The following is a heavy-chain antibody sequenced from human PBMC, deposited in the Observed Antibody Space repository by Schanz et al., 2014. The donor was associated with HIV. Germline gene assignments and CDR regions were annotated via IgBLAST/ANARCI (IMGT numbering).Heavy chain of an antibody. Sequence: VQLVESGGGLVKPGGSLRLSCAASGFAFSNYAMSWVRQAPGKGLEWVSSITESGGRTYYADSVNGRFTISRDNSKNTLYLQMTTLRTEDTAVYYCAKPEYDSRGNSQSHFDYWGQGTLVTVSS. D-gene: IGHD3-22*01. J-gene: IGHJ4*02. V-gene: IGHV3-23*04. CDR3: AKPEYDSRGNSQSHFDY. CDR2: ITESGGRT. CDR1: GFAFSNYA.